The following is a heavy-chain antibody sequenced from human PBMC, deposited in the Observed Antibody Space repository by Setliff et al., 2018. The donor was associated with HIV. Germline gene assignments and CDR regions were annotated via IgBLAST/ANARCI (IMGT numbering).Heavy chain of an antibody. Sequence: SETLSLTCSVSGGSISDSHWSWIRQPPGKGLEWIGYIFYSGSTNYNPSLKSRVTISVDTSKSQFSLKLSSVTAADTAVYYCARDNYYDSSGIDYWGQGTLVTVSS. CDR1: GGSISDSH. V-gene: IGHV4-59*01. CDR2: IFYSGST. D-gene: IGHD3-22*01. J-gene: IGHJ4*02. CDR3: ARDNYYDSSGIDY.